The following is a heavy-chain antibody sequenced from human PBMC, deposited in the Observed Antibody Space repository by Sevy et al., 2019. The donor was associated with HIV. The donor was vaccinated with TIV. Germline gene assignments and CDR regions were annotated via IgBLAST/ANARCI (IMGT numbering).Heavy chain of an antibody. J-gene: IGHJ4*02. CDR2: IIPMYNTP. CDR1: GATFSSDV. Sequence: ASVKVSCKASGATFSSDVISWVRQVPGQGLEWMGGIIPMYNTPSYAQNFQGRVTITADGSTSTVYMVLSSLRSEDTAIYYCARGVTVAGSYFDYWGQGTLVTVSS. CDR3: ARGVTVAGSYFDY. D-gene: IGHD6-19*01. V-gene: IGHV1-69*13.